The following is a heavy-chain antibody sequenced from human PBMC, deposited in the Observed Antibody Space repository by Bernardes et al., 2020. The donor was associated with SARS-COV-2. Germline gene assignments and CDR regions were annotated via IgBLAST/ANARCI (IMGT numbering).Heavy chain of an antibody. J-gene: IGHJ6*02. CDR1: GDSIRNYY. D-gene: IGHD3-22*01. CDR2: VFYSGGT. CDR3: GRLESYDINGLIYGLVMDV. Sequence: SETLSLTCTVAGDSIRNYYWGWIRQPPGKGLEWIGYVFYSGGTNSNPSLKSRVTQSVDTSKNQFSLRLSAVTAADTAVYYCGRLESYDINGLIYGLVMDVWGQGTPVTVSS. V-gene: IGHV4-59*08.